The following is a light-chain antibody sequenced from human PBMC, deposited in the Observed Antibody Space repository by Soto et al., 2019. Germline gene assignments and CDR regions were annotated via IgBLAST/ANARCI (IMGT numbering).Light chain of an antibody. CDR1: QVIGNY. V-gene: IGKV1-27*01. CDR2: KAS. Sequence: DIQMTQSPSSLSASVGDRGTISCRASQVIGNYLAWYQQKPGKVPKLLIYKASTLKSGVPSRFSGSGSGTDFTLTISSLQAEDVAVYYCQQYINDLPAFGQGTKVDIK. J-gene: IGKJ1*01. CDR3: QQYINDLPA.